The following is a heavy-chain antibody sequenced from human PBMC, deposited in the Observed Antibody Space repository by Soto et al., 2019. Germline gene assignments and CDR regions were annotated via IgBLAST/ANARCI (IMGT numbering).Heavy chain of an antibody. CDR3: VRETQIVMVVVPTPGSPGAFDM. Sequence: QMQLVESGGGVVQPGRSLRLSCAASGFSFRNYNLHWVRQAPGKGLEGVAVVSHDGVNKHYAESMKGRLSISRDSSRDTLYLQMNSLRPEDTAVYYCVRETQIVMVVVPTPGSPGAFDMWGQGTMVTVSS. V-gene: IGHV3-30-3*01. J-gene: IGHJ3*02. D-gene: IGHD2-15*01. CDR1: GFSFRNYN. CDR2: VSHDGVNK.